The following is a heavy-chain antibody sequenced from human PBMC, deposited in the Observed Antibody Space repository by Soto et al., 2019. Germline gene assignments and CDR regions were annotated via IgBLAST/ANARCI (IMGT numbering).Heavy chain of an antibody. J-gene: IGHJ4*02. Sequence: SETLSLTYTVSGGSISSSSYYWGWIRQPPGKWLEWIGSIYYSGSTYYNPSLKSSVTISVDTSKKQFSLKLSSVTAADTAVYYCASLVDDSSGNDYWGQGTLVTVSS. CDR3: ASLVDDSSGNDY. D-gene: IGHD3-22*01. CDR1: GGSISSSSYY. CDR2: IYYSGST. V-gene: IGHV4-39*07.